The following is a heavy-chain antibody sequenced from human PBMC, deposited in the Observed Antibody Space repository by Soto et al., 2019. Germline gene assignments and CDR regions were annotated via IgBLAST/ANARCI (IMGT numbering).Heavy chain of an antibody. V-gene: IGHV3-7*03. CDR2: IKGDRSEK. J-gene: IGHJ4*02. Sequence: HPGGSLRLSCAASGFTFSSYWINWVRQTPGKGLEWVANIKGDRSEKYYTDTVKGRFTMSRDNSKNSVYLEMNSLRSEDTAVYYCARILYGFNVDYWGQGTLVTVSS. D-gene: IGHD4-17*01. CDR3: ARILYGFNVDY. CDR1: GFTFSSYW.